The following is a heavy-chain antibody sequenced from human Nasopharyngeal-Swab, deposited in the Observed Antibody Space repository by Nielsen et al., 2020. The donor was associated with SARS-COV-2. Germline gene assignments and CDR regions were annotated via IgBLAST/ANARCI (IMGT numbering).Heavy chain of an antibody. J-gene: IGHJ5*02. CDR1: GYSFTSYW. CDR3: ARTYCSSTSCYWGWFDP. D-gene: IGHD2-2*01. Sequence: GESLKISCKGSGYSFTSYWISWVRQMPGKGLEWMGRIDPSDSYTNYSPSFQGHVTISADKSISTAYPQWSSLKASDTAMYYCARTYCSSTSCYWGWFDPWGQGTLVTVSS. CDR2: IDPSDSYT. V-gene: IGHV5-10-1*01.